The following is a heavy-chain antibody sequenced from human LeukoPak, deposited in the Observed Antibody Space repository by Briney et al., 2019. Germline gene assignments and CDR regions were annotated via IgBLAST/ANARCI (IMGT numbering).Heavy chain of an antibody. D-gene: IGHD2-15*01. J-gene: IGHJ5*02. Sequence: ASVKVSCKASGYTFTGYYMHWVRQAPGQGLEWMGWINPNSGGTNYAQKFQGRVTMTRDTSIGTAYMELSRLRSDDTAVYYCARGRYCSGGSCYEYNWFDPWGQGTLVTVSS. V-gene: IGHV1-2*02. CDR2: INPNSGGT. CDR1: GYTFTGYY. CDR3: ARGRYCSGGSCYEYNWFDP.